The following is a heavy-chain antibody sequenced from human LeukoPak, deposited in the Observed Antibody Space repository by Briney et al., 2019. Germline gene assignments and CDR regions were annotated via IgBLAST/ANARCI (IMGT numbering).Heavy chain of an antibody. J-gene: IGHJ4*02. CDR1: GFTFSSYA. CDR2: ISGSGGST. Sequence: PGGSLRLSCAASGFTFSSYAMSWVRQAPGKGLEWVSAISGSGGSTYYADSVKGRFTISRDNSKNTLYLQMNSLRAEDTAVYYCAKAIVLRYFDWLSLDYWGQGTLVTVSS. V-gene: IGHV3-23*01. D-gene: IGHD3-9*01. CDR3: AKAIVLRYFDWLSLDY.